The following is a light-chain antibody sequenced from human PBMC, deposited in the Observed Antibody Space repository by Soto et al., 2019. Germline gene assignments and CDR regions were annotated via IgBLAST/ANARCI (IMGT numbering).Light chain of an antibody. CDR3: YSAADNNWV. CDR1: VLAKKY. CDR2: KDS. J-gene: IGLJ3*02. V-gene: IGLV3-27*01. Sequence: SYELTQPSSVSVSPGQKARITCSGDVLAKKYARWFQQKPGQAPVLVIYKDSERPSGIPERFSGSSSGTTVTLTISGAQVEDEADYYCYSAADNNWVFGGGTKLTVL.